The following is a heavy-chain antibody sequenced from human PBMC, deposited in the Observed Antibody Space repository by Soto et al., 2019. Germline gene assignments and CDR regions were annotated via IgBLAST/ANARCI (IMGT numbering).Heavy chain of an antibody. J-gene: IGHJ4*02. CDR1: GFTFSDYY. V-gene: IGHV3-11*01. D-gene: IGHD6-6*01. Sequence: PGGSLRLSCVASGFTFSDYYMTWIRQAPGKGLEWVSHISSSGSTIYYADSVKGRFTISRDNAKNSLYLQMNSLRAEDTAVYYCASVSSEGSSSYFDYWGQGTLVTVSS. CDR2: ISSSGSTI. CDR3: ASVSSEGSSSYFDY.